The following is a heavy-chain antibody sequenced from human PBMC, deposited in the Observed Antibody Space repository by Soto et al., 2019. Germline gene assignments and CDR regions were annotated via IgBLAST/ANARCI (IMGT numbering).Heavy chain of an antibody. CDR3: AKDTVVRNYYYYGMDV. CDR1: GFTFSSYG. CDR2: ISYDGSNK. D-gene: IGHD4-17*01. J-gene: IGHJ6*02. V-gene: IGHV3-30*18. Sequence: QVQLVESGGGVVQPGRSLRLSCVASGFTFSSYGMHWVRQAPGKGLEWVAVISYDGSNKYYADSVKGRFTISRDNSKNTVYLQMNSLRAEDTAVYYCAKDTVVRNYYYYGMDVWGQGTTVTDSS.